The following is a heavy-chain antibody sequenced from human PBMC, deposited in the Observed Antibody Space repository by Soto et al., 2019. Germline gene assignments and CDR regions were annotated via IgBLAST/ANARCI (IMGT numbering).Heavy chain of an antibody. J-gene: IGHJ4*02. CDR1: GFTFSSYW. Sequence: EVQLVESGGGLVQPGGSLRLSCAASGFTFSSYWMHWVRQAPGKGLEWVSRMNMDGNRISYVDSVKGRCTISRDNAKNPFYMEMNSARVEDTAVYYCVRGEGDRYDGHGYLGRHWGQGSLVTVSS. CDR2: MNMDGNRI. D-gene: IGHD3-22*01. CDR3: VRGEGDRYDGHGYLGRH. V-gene: IGHV3-74*01.